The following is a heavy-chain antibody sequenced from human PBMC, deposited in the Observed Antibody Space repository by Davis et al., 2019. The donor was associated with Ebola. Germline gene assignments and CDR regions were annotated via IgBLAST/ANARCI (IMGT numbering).Heavy chain of an antibody. Sequence: AASVKVSCKASGYSFTNYAMHWVRQAPGQRLEWMGWINAGNGNTKYSQKFQGRVTITRDTSATTAYMELSSLRSEDTAVFYCARDVLWFGELSGMDVWGQGTTVTVSS. CDR1: GYSFTNYA. J-gene: IGHJ6*02. D-gene: IGHD3-10*01. CDR3: ARDVLWFGELSGMDV. CDR2: INAGNGNT. V-gene: IGHV1-3*01.